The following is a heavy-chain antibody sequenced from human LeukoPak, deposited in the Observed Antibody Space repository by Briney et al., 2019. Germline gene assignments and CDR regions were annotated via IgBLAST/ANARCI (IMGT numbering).Heavy chain of an antibody. CDR2: IYTGGNT. V-gene: IGHV3-53*01. J-gene: IGHJ4*02. CDR3: ARGTVTAPDY. D-gene: IGHD4-17*01. CDR1: GFTVSATY. Sequence: PVGPLRLSCAASGFTVSATYMNWVRQAPGKGLEWVSIIYTGGNTYYADSVKGRFTISRDISKNTLYLQMNSLRAEDTAVYYCARGTVTAPDYWGQGTLVTVSS.